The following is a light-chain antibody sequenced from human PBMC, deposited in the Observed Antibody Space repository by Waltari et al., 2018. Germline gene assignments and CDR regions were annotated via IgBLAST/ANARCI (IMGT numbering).Light chain of an antibody. V-gene: IGKV1-33*01. CDR1: QDIRNY. CDR2: DSS. CDR3: LQSDNLPLT. Sequence: DIQMTQSPSSLSASVGDRVTITCQASQDIRNYLNWYQKKSGKAPKLLIYDSSNLETGVPSRFSGSGSGTDFSFTISSLQPEDIATYYCLQSDNLPLTFGGGTKVEIK. J-gene: IGKJ4*01.